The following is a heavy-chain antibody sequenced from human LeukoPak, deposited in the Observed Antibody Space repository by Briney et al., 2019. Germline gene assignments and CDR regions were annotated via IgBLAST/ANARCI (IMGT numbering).Heavy chain of an antibody. D-gene: IGHD6-13*01. J-gene: IGHJ3*01. Sequence: GGSLRLSCAASGFTFSNYAMSWVRQPPGKGLEWVSSISGSGGRTYYVDSVKGRFTISRDNFKNTLYLQMNSLRAEDTAVYYCARLRWGIAPGRDAFDHWGQGTMVTVSS. CDR1: GFTFSNYA. CDR3: ARLRWGIAPGRDAFDH. V-gene: IGHV3-23*01. CDR2: ISGSGGRT.